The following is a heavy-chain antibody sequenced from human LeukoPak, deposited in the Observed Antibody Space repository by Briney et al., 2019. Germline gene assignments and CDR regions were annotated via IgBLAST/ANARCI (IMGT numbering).Heavy chain of an antibody. Sequence: SVKVSCKASGGTFSSYAISWVRQAPGQGLEWMGGIIPIFGTANYAQKLQGRVTMTTDTSTSTAYMELRSLRSDDTAVYYCARDLRTMVRGVIAIWGQGTMVTVSS. V-gene: IGHV1-69*05. CDR2: IIPIFGTA. CDR1: GGTFSSYA. CDR3: ARDLRTMVRGVIAI. D-gene: IGHD3-10*01. J-gene: IGHJ3*02.